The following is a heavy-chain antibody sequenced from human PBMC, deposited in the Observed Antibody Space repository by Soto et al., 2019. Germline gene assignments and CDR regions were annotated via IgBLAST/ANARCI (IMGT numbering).Heavy chain of an antibody. Sequence: PGGSLRLSCATSGFTFSDYSMNWVRQAPGKGLEWVSSIDLSSTYIYYADSVKGRFTISRDSSKNTVSLEMTSLRAEDTAVYYCAKGGRQWLVTSDFNYWGQGALVTVSS. D-gene: IGHD6-19*01. CDR1: GFTFSDYS. CDR2: IDLSSTYI. V-gene: IGHV3-21*01. CDR3: AKGGRQWLVTSDFNY. J-gene: IGHJ4*02.